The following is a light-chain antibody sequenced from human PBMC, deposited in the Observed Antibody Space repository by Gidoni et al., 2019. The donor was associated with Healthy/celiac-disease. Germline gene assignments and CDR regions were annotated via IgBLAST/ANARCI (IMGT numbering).Light chain of an antibody. Sequence: EIVMTQSSATLSVSPAERATLPCRASQSVNSNLAWYQQKPGQAPRLLIYGASTRATGIPARFSGSWSGTEFTLTISSLQSEDFAVYYCQQYNSWPRTFGQGTKVEIK. J-gene: IGKJ1*01. V-gene: IGKV3-15*01. CDR1: QSVNSN. CDR3: QQYNSWPRT. CDR2: GAS.